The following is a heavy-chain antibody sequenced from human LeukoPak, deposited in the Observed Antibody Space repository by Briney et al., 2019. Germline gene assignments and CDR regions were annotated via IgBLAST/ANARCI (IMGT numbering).Heavy chain of an antibody. CDR3: ARVVGCSSTSCYVWFDP. V-gene: IGHV1-69*13. J-gene: IGHJ5*02. CDR1: GGTFSSYA. CDR2: IIPIFGKA. D-gene: IGHD2-2*01. Sequence: VASVKVSCKASGGTFSSYAISWVRQAPGQGLEWMGGIIPIFGKANYAQKFQGRVTITAVESMSTAYMELSSLRSEDTAVYYCARVVGCSSTSCYVWFDPWGQGTLVTVSS.